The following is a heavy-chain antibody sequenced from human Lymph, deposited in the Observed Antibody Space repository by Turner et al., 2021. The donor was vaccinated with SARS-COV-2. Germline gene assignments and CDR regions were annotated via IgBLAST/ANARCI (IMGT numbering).Heavy chain of an antibody. CDR3: ARDNPHDAFDI. J-gene: IGHJ3*02. CDR2: IYSGGST. Sequence: EVQLVETGGGLIKPGGSLGLPCAASGFNVSSNYMSWVRQAPGKGLEWVSVIYSGGSTFYADSVRGRFTISRDKSKNTLYLQMNSLRAEDTAVYYCARDNPHDAFDIWGQGTMVTVSS. V-gene: IGHV3-53*02. CDR1: GFNVSSNY.